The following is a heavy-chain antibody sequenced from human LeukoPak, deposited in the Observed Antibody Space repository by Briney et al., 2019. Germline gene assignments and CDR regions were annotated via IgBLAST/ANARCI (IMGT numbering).Heavy chain of an antibody. D-gene: IGHD7-27*01. CDR3: ARNWGSYAFDI. CDR1: GDSISSYY. CDR2: ISYSGSS. V-gene: IGHV4-59*08. J-gene: IGHJ3*02. Sequence: SETLSLTCTVSGDSISSYYWSWIRQPPGKGLEWIAYISYSGSSNYNPSLKSRVTISVDRSENQFSLRLSSVTAVDTAVYYCARNWGSYAFDIWGQGAMVSVSS.